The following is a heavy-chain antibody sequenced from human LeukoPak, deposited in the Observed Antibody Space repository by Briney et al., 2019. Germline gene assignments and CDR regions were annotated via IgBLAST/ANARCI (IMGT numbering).Heavy chain of an antibody. J-gene: IGHJ4*02. V-gene: IGHV2-5*02. CDR3: ARIRAAAADVYYFDY. Sequence: SGPTLVKPTQTLTLTCTFSGFSLSTSGVGVGWIRQPPGKALEWLALIYWDDDKRYSPSLKSRLTITKDTSKNQVVLTMTNMDPVDTATYYCARIRAAAADVYYFDYWGQGTLVTVSS. CDR1: GFSLSTSGVG. CDR2: IYWDDDK. D-gene: IGHD6-13*01.